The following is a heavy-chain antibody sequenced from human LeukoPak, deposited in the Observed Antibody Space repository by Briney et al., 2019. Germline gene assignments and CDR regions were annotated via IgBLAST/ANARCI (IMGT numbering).Heavy chain of an antibody. J-gene: IGHJ4*02. Sequence: PGGSLRLSCAASGFTFSSYAMSWVRQAPGKGLEWVSAISGSGGSTYYADSVKGRFTISRDNSKNTLYLQMNSLRAKDTAVYYCAKSGNTYSSSWYGGYTDYWGQGTLVTVSS. D-gene: IGHD6-13*01. CDR1: GFTFSSYA. CDR3: AKSGNTYSSSWYGGYTDY. V-gene: IGHV3-23*01. CDR2: ISGSGGST.